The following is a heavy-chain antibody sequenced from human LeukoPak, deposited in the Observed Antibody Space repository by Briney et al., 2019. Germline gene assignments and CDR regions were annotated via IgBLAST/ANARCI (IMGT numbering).Heavy chain of an antibody. CDR3: TKDVGKWESLHFFDY. V-gene: IGHV3-23*01. Sequence: GGSLRLSCLTSGFTFSTNAMSWVRQAPGKGLEWISGISGSGASTYYADSVTGRFTISRDNSRNTLYLQMNSLRGDDTAVYYCTKDVGKWESLHFFDYWGQGTLVTVSS. D-gene: IGHD1-26*01. CDR1: GFTFSTNA. CDR2: ISGSGAST. J-gene: IGHJ4*02.